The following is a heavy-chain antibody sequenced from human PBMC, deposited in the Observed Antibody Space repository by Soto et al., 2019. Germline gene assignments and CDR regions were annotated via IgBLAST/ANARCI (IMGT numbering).Heavy chain of an antibody. V-gene: IGHV4-39*07. Sequence: SETLSLTCTVSGGSISSSNYYWGWIRQPPGKGLEWIGNIYYSGSTYYNPSLKSRVTISVDTSKNQFSLKLSSVTAADTAVYYCARDRVAAAATGLAGESGAIDYWGQGTLVTVSS. CDR3: ARDRVAAAATGLAGESGAIDY. CDR1: GGSISSSNYY. D-gene: IGHD6-13*01. CDR2: IYYSGST. J-gene: IGHJ4*02.